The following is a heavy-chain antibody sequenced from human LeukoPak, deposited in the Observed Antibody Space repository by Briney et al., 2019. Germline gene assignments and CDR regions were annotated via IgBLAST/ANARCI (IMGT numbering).Heavy chain of an antibody. V-gene: IGHV4-30-4*07. CDR3: ARARVQYWFDP. CDR1: GGSISSGGYS. J-gene: IGHJ5*02. Sequence: NPSETLSLTCTVSGGSISSGGYSWSWIRQPPGKGLEWIGYIYYSGSTYYNPSLKSRVTISVDTSKNQFSLKLSSVTAADTAVYYCARARVQYWFDPWGQGTLVTVSS. CDR2: IYYSGST.